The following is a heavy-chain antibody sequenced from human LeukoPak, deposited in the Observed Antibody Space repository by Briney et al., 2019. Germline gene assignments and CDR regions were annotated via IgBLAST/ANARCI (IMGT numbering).Heavy chain of an antibody. Sequence: SETLSLTCTVSGGSISSYYWSWIRQPAGKGLEWIGRIYTSGSTTYNPSLKSRVTMSVDTSKNQFSLKLSSVTAADTAVYYCARDPREITIFGVVTSPTDYWGQGTLVTVSS. D-gene: IGHD3-3*01. CDR1: GGSISSYY. CDR3: ARDPREITIFGVVTSPTDY. J-gene: IGHJ4*02. CDR2: IYTSGST. V-gene: IGHV4-4*07.